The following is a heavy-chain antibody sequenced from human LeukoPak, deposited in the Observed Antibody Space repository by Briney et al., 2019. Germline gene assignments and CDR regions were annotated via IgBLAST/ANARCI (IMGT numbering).Heavy chain of an antibody. CDR3: AITLSSSSVGGG. CDR2: ISGTGNTI. CDR1: GFTFSSYT. D-gene: IGHD6-13*01. J-gene: IGHJ4*02. Sequence: GGSLRLSCAASGFTFSSYTMDWVRQAPGKGLEWVSAISGTGNTIYYADSVKGRFTVSRDNSKNTLSLQMNSLRAEDTAVYYCAITLSSSSVGGGWGQGTLVTVSS. V-gene: IGHV3-23*01.